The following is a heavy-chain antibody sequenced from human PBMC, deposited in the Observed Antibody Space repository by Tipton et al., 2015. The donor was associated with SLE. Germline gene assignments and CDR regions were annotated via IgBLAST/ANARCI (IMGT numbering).Heavy chain of an antibody. Sequence: SLRLSCAASGFTVSSNYMSWVRQAPGKGLEWVSVIYSGGSTYYADSVKGRFTISRDNSKNTLYLQMNSLRAEDTAVYYCARASAYYGSGADDAFDIWGQGTIVSVSS. CDR2: IYSGGST. J-gene: IGHJ3*02. CDR1: GFTVSSNY. CDR3: ARASAYYGSGADDAFDI. D-gene: IGHD3-10*01. V-gene: IGHV3-53*05.